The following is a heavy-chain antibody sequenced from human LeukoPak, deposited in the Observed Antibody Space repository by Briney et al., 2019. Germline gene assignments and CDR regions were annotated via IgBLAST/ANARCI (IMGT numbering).Heavy chain of an antibody. CDR2: IYYSGST. D-gene: IGHD4-23*01. CDR3: ARDTRVGAFDI. Sequence: PSETLSLTCTVSGGSISSYYWSWIRQPPGKGLEWIGYIYYSGSTNYNPSLKSRVTISVDTSKNQFSLKLSSVTAADTAVYYCARDTRVGAFDIWGQGTMVTVSS. V-gene: IGHV4-59*01. J-gene: IGHJ3*02. CDR1: GGSISSYY.